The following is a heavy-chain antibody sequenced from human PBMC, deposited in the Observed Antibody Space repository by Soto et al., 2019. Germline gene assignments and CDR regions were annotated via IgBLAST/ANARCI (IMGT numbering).Heavy chain of an antibody. J-gene: IGHJ4*02. CDR1: GFSLSTSGAG. D-gene: IGHD1-26*01. Sequence: QITLKESGPTLVKPTQTLTVTCTFSGFSLSTSGAGVGWIRQSPGKAPEWLALISWKDEKRYNPGLKSRLTITQDPSKNPVVLTMNDLDPVDTANYFFAHRYGGNYYRWYFESWGQGTLVPGSS. CDR3: AHRYGGNYYRWYFES. CDR2: ISWKDEK. V-gene: IGHV2-5*01.